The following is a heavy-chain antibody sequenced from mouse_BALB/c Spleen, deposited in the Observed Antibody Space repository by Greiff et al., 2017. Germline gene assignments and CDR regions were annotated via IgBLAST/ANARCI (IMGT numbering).Heavy chain of an antibody. Sequence: QVQLQQPGAELVRPGASVKLSCKASGYTFTSYWINWVKQRPGQGLEWIGNIYPSDSYTNYNQKFKDKATLTVDKSSSTAYMQLSSPTSEDSAVYYCTRDGYDFAYWGQGTLVTVSA. CDR3: TRDGYDFAY. D-gene: IGHD2-2*01. CDR1: GYTFTSYW. J-gene: IGHJ3*01. V-gene: IGHV1-69*02. CDR2: IYPSDSYT.